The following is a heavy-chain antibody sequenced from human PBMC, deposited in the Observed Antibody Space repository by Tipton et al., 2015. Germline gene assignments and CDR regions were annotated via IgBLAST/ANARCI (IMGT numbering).Heavy chain of an antibody. V-gene: IGHV4-61*05. CDR2: ISYSGST. Sequence: TLSLTCTVSGASISSTNYYWGWIRQSPGKGLEWIGYISYSGSTNYNPPLKSRVTISVDTSKNQFSLKLSSVTAADTAVYYCACQDYDSLTRDYQTVDYWGQGTLVTVSS. J-gene: IGHJ4*02. CDR1: GASISSTNYY. D-gene: IGHD3-9*01. CDR3: ACQDYDSLTRDYQTVDY.